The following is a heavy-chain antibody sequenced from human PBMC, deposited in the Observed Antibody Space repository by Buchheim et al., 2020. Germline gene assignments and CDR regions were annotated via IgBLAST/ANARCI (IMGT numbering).Heavy chain of an antibody. CDR2: IYYSGST. Sequence: QVQLQQWGAGLLKPSETLSLTCTVSGGSISSGGYYWSWIRQHPGKGLEWIGYIYYSGSTYYNPSLKSRVTISVDTSKNQFSLKLSSVTAADTAVYYCARGMVRGVVDYWGQGTL. CDR3: ARGMVRGVVDY. CDR1: GGSISSGGYY. J-gene: IGHJ4*02. V-gene: IGHV4-31*03. D-gene: IGHD3-10*01.